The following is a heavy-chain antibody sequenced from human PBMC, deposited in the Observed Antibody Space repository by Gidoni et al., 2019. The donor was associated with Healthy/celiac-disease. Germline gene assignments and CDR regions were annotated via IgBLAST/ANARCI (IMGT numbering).Heavy chain of an antibody. D-gene: IGHD3-10*01. Sequence: QLQLQESGPGLVKPSETLSLTCPVPGCSISSSSYYWGWVRQPPGKGLEWIGSIYYSGSTYYNPSLKSRVTISVDTSKNQFSLKLSSVTAADTAVYYCARLSLWPGNYFDYWGQGTLVTVSS. CDR3: ARLSLWPGNYFDY. V-gene: IGHV4-39*01. J-gene: IGHJ4*02. CDR2: IYYSGST. CDR1: GCSISSSSYY.